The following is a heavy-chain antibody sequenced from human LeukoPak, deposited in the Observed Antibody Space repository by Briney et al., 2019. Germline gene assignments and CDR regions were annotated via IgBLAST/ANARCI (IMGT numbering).Heavy chain of an antibody. CDR1: GFTFSSYG. Sequence: GGSLRLSCAASGFTFSSYGMSWVRQAPGKGLEWVSAISGSGGSTYYADSVKGRFTISRDNAKNSLYLQMNSLRAEDTAVYYCARDLGYEYYFDYWGQGTLVTVSS. V-gene: IGHV3-23*01. CDR3: ARDLGYEYYFDY. D-gene: IGHD1-1*01. J-gene: IGHJ4*02. CDR2: ISGSGGST.